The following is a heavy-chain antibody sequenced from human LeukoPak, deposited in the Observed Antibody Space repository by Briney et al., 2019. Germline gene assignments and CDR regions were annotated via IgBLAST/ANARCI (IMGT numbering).Heavy chain of an antibody. V-gene: IGHV4-38-2*02. CDR1: GYSISSGYY. J-gene: IGHJ4*02. CDR3: ARDTGGNYY. CDR2: IYHNGST. D-gene: IGHD4-23*01. Sequence: SETLSLTCAVSGYSISSGYYWGWIRQPPGKGLEWIGSIYHNGSTYNNPAINSPVTVSVDTSKTQFSLKLSSETAADTAVYYCARDTGGNYYWGQGTLVTVSS.